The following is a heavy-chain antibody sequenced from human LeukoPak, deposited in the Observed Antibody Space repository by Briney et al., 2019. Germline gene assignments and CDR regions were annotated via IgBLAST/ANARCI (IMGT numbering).Heavy chain of an antibody. V-gene: IGHV3-49*04. J-gene: IGHJ3*02. D-gene: IGHD2-2*01. CDR3: TIYCSSTSCYGAFDI. Sequence: QPGRSLRLSCTASGFTFGDYAMSWVRQAPGKGLEWVGFIRSKAYGGTTEYAASVKGRFTISRDDSKSIAYLQMNSLKTADTAVYYCTIYCSSTSCYGAFDIWGQGTMVTVSS. CDR2: IRSKAYGGTT. CDR1: GFTFGDYA.